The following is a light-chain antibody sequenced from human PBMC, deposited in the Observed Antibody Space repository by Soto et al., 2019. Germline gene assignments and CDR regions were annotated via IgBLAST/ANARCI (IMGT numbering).Light chain of an antibody. CDR3: CSYADISTYV. CDR1: SSDVGSYNL. CDR2: EDS. J-gene: IGLJ1*01. Sequence: QSVLTQPASVSGSPGQSITISCTGTSSDVGSYNLVSWYQQHPGKAPKLIIYEDSKRPSGVSNRFSGSKSGNTASLTISGLQTEAEAVYKCCSYADISTYVFGTGSKVNVL. V-gene: IGLV2-23*01.